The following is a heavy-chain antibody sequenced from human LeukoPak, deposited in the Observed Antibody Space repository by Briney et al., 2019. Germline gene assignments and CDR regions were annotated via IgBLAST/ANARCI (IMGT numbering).Heavy chain of an antibody. Sequence: PSETLSLTCTVSGGSISSYYWRWIRQPPGKGLEWIGYIYYSGSTNYNPSLKSRVTISVDTSKNQFSLKLSSVTAADTAVYYCARGKAEYYDFWSGTIFDYWGQGTLVTVSS. V-gene: IGHV4-59*01. CDR3: ARGKAEYYDFWSGTIFDY. CDR1: GGSISSYY. J-gene: IGHJ4*02. D-gene: IGHD3-3*01. CDR2: IYYSGST.